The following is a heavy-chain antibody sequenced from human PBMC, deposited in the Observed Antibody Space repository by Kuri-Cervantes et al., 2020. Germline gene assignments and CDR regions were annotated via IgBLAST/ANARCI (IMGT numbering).Heavy chain of an antibody. J-gene: IGHJ6*02. CDR1: GFTVSSNY. CDR3: ARDFEGSGYSKHYYGMDV. CDR2: IYSGGST. V-gene: IGHV3-53*01. D-gene: IGHD3-22*01. Sequence: GESLKISCAASGFTVSSNYMSWVRQAPGKGLEWVSVIYSGGSTYYADSVKGRFTISRDNSKNTLYLQMNSLRAEDTAVYYCARDFEGSGYSKHYYGMDVWGQGTTVTVSS.